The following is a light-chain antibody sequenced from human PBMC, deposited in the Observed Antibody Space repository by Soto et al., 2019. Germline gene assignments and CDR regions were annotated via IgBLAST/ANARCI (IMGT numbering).Light chain of an antibody. Sequence: EIVMTQSPATLSVSPGERATVSCRASQSVSSNLAWYQQKPGQAPRLLIYGASTRATVIPARFSGSGSGTEFTLTIGRLQSEDFAVYYCQQDNNWPRTFGQGTKLEIK. V-gene: IGKV3-15*01. J-gene: IGKJ2*01. CDR2: GAS. CDR1: QSVSSN. CDR3: QQDNNWPRT.